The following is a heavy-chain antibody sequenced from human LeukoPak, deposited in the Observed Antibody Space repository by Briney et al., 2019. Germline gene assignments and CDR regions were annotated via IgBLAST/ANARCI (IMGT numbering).Heavy chain of an antibody. CDR3: ARAGSHWHYVY. J-gene: IGHJ4*02. CDR2: IKQDGSER. V-gene: IGHV3-7*01. D-gene: IGHD3-10*01. CDR1: EFTFSGFS. Sequence: GGSLRLSCAASEFTFSGFSMSWVRQSPTKGLEWVANIKQDGSERYYVDSVKGRFTISRDDAKNSLSLQMNNLRVEDTAVYYCARAGSHWHYVYWGQGTVVTVSS.